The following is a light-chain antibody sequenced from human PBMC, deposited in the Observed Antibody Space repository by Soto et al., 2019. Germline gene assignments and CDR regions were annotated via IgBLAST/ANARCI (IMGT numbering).Light chain of an antibody. CDR3: LLSYGGARRV. CDR1: TGAVTSGHY. CDR2: DTS. Sequence: QAVVTQEPSLTVSPGGTVTLTCASSTGAVTSGHYPYWFQQKPGQAPRTLIYDTSNKHSCTPARFSGSLVGGKPALTLSGAQPEDEAEYFCLLSYGGARRVFGGGTKLTVL. J-gene: IGLJ2*01. V-gene: IGLV7-46*01.